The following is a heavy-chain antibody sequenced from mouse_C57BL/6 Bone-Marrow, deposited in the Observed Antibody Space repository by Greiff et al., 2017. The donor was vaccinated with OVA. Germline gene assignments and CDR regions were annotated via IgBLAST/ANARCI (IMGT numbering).Heavy chain of an antibody. CDR3: ALITTGDY. V-gene: IGHV1-22*01. D-gene: IGHD1-1*01. Sequence: VQLKESGPELVKPGASVKMSCKASGYTFTDYNMHWVKQSHGKSLEWIGYINPNNGGTSYNQKFKGKATLTVNKSSSTAYMELRSLTSEDSAVYYCALITTGDYWGQGTTLTVSS. J-gene: IGHJ2*01. CDR2: INPNNGGT. CDR1: GYTFTDYN.